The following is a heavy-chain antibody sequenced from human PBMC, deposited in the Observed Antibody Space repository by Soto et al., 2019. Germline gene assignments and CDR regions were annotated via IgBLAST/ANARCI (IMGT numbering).Heavy chain of an antibody. CDR2: IYYSGST. CDR3: VPSNWFDP. CDR1: VGSISSSSYY. J-gene: IGHJ5*02. Sequence: PSETLSLTCPFSVGSISSSSYYLGWIRQPPGKGLEWIGSIYYSGSTYYNPSLKSRVTISVDTSKNQFSLKLSSVTAADTAVYYCVPSNWFDPWGQGTLVTVSS. V-gene: IGHV4-39*01.